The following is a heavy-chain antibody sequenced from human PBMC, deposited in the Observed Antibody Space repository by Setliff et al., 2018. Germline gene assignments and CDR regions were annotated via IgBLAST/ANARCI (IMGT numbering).Heavy chain of an antibody. CDR3: ARGSGPRAGVAMPFDY. D-gene: IGHD2-2*01. Sequence: ASVKVSCKASGNRFTDYDLHWVRQAPGQGLEWMGWINPDSGDTHSAQKFQGRVTMPRDTSINPAYMELSSLRSDDTAVYYCARGSGPRAGVAMPFDYWGQGTPVTVSS. J-gene: IGHJ4*02. V-gene: IGHV1-2*02. CDR2: INPDSGDT. CDR1: GNRFTDYD.